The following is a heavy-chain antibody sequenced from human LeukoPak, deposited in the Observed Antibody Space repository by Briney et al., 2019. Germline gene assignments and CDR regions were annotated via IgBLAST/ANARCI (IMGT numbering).Heavy chain of an antibody. CDR1: GFTVSSNY. CDR3: AGWGDSGYDHS. J-gene: IGHJ4*02. D-gene: IGHD5-12*01. Sequence: GGSLRLSCAASGFTVSSNYMSWVRQAPGKGLVWVSRIKGDGSSTSYADSVKGRFTISRDNTKNTLYLQMNSLRAEDTAVYYCAGWGDSGYDHSWGQGTLVTVSS. V-gene: IGHV3-74*01. CDR2: IKGDGSST.